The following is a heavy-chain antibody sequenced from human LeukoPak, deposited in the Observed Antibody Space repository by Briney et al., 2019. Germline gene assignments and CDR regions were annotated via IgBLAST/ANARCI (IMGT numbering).Heavy chain of an antibody. D-gene: IGHD5-18*01. Sequence: PSETLSLTCTVSGYSNSSGYYWGWIRQPPGKGLEWIGSIYHSGSTYYNPSLKSRVTISVDTSKNQFSLKLSSVTAADTAVYYCARQGYSYGFNWFDPWGQGTLVTVSS. CDR2: IYHSGST. J-gene: IGHJ5*02. CDR1: GYSNSSGYY. V-gene: IGHV4-38-2*02. CDR3: ARQGYSYGFNWFDP.